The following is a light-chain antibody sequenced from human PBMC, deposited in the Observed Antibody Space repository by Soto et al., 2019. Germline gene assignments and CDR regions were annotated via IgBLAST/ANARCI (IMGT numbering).Light chain of an antibody. V-gene: IGKV1-39*01. CDR2: AAS. CDR1: QSISSY. J-gene: IGKJ1*01. CDR3: QQSYSTPPT. Sequence: DIQMTQSPSSLSASVGDRVTITCRASQSISSYLNWYQQKPGKAPNLLIYAASTLQTGVPSRFSGSGSGTDFTLTISSLQPEDFTTYYCQQSYSTPPTFGQGTKVDI.